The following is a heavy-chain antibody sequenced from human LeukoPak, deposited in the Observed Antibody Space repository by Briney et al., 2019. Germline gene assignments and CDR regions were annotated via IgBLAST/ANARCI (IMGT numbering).Heavy chain of an antibody. D-gene: IGHD5-18*01. CDR1: GFTFSSCS. CDR2: ISSSSTYI. V-gene: IGHV3-21*01. J-gene: IGHJ3*01. CDR3: ARFRRGYTFEDAFDL. Sequence: AGSLRLSCAASGFTFSSCSMNWVRKAPGKGLESVSSISSSSTYIYYADSVKGRFTISRDNAKNSLYLQMNSLSAEDTAVFYCARFRRGYTFEDAFDLWGQGTMVTVSS.